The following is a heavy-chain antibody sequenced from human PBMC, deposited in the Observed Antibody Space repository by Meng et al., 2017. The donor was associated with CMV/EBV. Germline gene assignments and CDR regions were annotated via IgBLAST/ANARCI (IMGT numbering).Heavy chain of an antibody. CDR2: ISSSSSTI. J-gene: IGHJ6*02. Sequence: GGSLRLSCAASGFTFSSYSMNWVRQAPGKGLEWVSYISSSSSTIYYADSVKGRFTISRDNAKNSLYLQMNSLRAEDTAVYYCARDLDAGVVVVPAAIFPYYYCGMDVWGQGTTVTVSS. V-gene: IGHV3-48*04. CDR3: ARDLDAGVVVVPAAIFPYYYCGMDV. D-gene: IGHD2-2*01. CDR1: GFTFSSYS.